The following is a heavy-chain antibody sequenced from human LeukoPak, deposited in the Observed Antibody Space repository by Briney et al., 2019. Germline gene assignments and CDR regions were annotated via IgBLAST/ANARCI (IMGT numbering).Heavy chain of an antibody. Sequence: PGGSLRLSCTVSGFTVSSNSMSWVRQAPGKGLEWVSFIYSGGNTHYSDSVKGRFTISRDNSKNTLYLQMNSLRAEDTAVYYCARESMDDYVWGSYRYFDYWGQGTLVTVSS. CDR1: GFTVSSNS. V-gene: IGHV3-53*01. J-gene: IGHJ4*02. D-gene: IGHD3-16*02. CDR3: ARESMDDYVWGSYRYFDY. CDR2: IYSGGNT.